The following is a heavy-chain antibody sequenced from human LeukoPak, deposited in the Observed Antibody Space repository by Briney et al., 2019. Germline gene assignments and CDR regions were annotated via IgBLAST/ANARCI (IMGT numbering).Heavy chain of an antibody. V-gene: IGHV1-18*01. CDR3: ARDCIGCHGFDY. CDR2: VSAYADNT. J-gene: IGHJ4*02. D-gene: IGHD2-15*01. CDR1: GYTFTNYG. Sequence: ASVKVSCKASGYTFTNYGISWVRQAPGQGLEWMGWVSAYADNTNYVQKLQGRVTMTTDTSTSTAYMELRSLISVDTAVYYCARDCIGCHGFDYWGQGTLVTVSS.